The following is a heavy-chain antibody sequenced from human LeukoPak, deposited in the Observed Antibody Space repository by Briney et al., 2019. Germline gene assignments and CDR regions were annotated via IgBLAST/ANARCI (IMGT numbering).Heavy chain of an antibody. CDR3: ARAQSSLDY. V-gene: IGHV1-2*02. CDR2: INPFTGDT. D-gene: IGHD6-13*01. Sequence: ASVKVSCKASGYALTGNDFYWVRQAPGQGLEYMGSINPFTGDTNYAQKFQGRVTMTRDTSISTAYMELSRLRSDDTAVYYCARAQSSLDYWGQGTLVTVSS. J-gene: IGHJ4*02. CDR1: GYALTGND.